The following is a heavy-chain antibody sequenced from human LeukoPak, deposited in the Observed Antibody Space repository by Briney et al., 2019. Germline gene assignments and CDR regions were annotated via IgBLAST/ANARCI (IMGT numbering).Heavy chain of an antibody. CDR3: ARHKVAYFDL. V-gene: IGHV1-8*03. Sequence: ASVKVSCKASGYTFTGYYMHWVRQAPGQGPEWMGWINPNRGNTGYAQKFQGRVTISRDTSISTAYMELSSLRSDDTAVYYCARHKVAYFDLWGRGTLVTVSS. CDR1: GYTFTGYY. D-gene: IGHD5-12*01. CDR2: INPNRGNT. J-gene: IGHJ2*01.